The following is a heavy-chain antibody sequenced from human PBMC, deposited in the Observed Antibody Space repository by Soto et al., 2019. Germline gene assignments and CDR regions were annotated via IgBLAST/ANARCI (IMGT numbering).Heavy chain of an antibody. V-gene: IGHV3-66*01. J-gene: IGHJ6*02. CDR1: GFTVSSNY. CDR2: IYSAGNT. CDR3: ARDFVVGGPTINYYYGMDV. D-gene: IGHD1-26*01. Sequence: EVQLVESGGDLVQPGGSLRLSCAASGFTVSSNYISWVRQAPGKGLEWISIIYSAGNTYYADSVKGRFTISRDNSKNTLYLQMNSLGAEDTAVYYCARDFVVGGPTINYYYGMDVWGQGTTVTVSS.